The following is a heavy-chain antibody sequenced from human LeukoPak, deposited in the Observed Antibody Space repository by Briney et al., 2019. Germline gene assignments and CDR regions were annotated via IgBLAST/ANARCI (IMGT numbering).Heavy chain of an antibody. D-gene: IGHD3-22*01. Sequence: GGSLRLSCAASGFTVSSNYMSWVRQAPGKGLEWASVIYSGGDTYYADSVKGRLTISRDNSKNTLYLQMKSLRAEDTAMYYCATASHYYDRSGAYDAFDIWGQGTMVTVSS. J-gene: IGHJ3*02. V-gene: IGHV3-53*01. CDR3: ATASHYYDRSGAYDAFDI. CDR1: GFTVSSNY. CDR2: IYSGGDT.